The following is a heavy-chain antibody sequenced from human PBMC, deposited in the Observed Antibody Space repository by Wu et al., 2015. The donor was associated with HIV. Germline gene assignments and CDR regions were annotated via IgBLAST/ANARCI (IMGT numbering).Heavy chain of an antibody. V-gene: IGHV1-8*01. Sequence: QVQLVQSGAEVKKPGASVKVSCKASGYTFTSYDINWVRQATGQGLEWMGWMNPNSGNTGYAQKFQGRVTMTRNTSISTAYMELSSLRSEDTAVYYCARSWVTYGSGRLFRPLYYWGRGNGLVTVSS. CDR2: MNPNSGNT. CDR3: ARSWVTYGSGRLFRPLYY. D-gene: IGHD3-10*01. CDR1: GYTFTSYD. J-gene: IGHJ4*02.